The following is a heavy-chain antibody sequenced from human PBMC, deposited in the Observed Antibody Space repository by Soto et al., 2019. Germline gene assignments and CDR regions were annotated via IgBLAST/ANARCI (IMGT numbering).Heavy chain of an antibody. J-gene: IGHJ4*02. Sequence: GGSLRLSCAASGFTFTGYAMSWVRLTPGKGLEWVSAISGSGSNTFYADSVRGRFTISRDNSKNTVFLQMNNLRAEDTAVYFCARDRAPFDYWGQGTRVTVYS. CDR1: GFTFTGYA. D-gene: IGHD1-26*01. V-gene: IGHV3-23*01. CDR3: ARDRAPFDY. CDR2: ISGSGSNT.